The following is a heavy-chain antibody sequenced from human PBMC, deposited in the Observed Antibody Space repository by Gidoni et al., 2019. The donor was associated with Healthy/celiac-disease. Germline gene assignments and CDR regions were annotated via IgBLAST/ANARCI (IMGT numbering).Heavy chain of an antibody. J-gene: IGHJ6*02. CDR2: IFSNDEK. D-gene: IGHD6-13*01. Sequence: QVPLKESGPVLVQPTETLTLTCTVSGFSLSNARLGVSWIRQPPGKALEWLAHIFSNDEKSYSTSLKSRLTISKDTSKSQVVLTMTNMDPVDTATYYCARIRISSSWHRYYYYYGMDVWGQGTTVTVSS. CDR1: GFSLSNARLG. CDR3: ARIRISSSWHRYYYYYGMDV. V-gene: IGHV2-26*01.